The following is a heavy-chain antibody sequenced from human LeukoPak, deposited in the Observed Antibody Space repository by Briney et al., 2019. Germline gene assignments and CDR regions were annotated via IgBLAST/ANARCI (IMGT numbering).Heavy chain of an antibody. CDR1: GGFISSSNW. CDR3: ARGSYGDYVLDDAFDI. CDR2: IYHSGRT. D-gene: IGHD4-17*01. V-gene: IGHV4-4*02. J-gene: IGHJ3*02. Sequence: XETLSLTCAVSGGFISSSNWWSWVRQPPGKGLEWIGEIYHSGRTNYNPSLKSRVTISVDKSKNQFSLKLSSVTAADTAVYYCARGSYGDYVLDDAFDIWGQGTMVTVSS.